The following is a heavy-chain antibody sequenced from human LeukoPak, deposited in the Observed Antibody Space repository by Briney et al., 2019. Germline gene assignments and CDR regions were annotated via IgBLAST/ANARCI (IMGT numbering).Heavy chain of an antibody. CDR1: GYTLTSYD. CDR3: ARGTTIAAQGTYYYYGMDV. CDR2: MNPNSGNT. Sequence: GASVKVSCKASGYTLTSYDINWVRQATGQGLEWMGWMNPNSGNTGYAQKFQGRVTMTRNTSISTAYMELSSLRSEDTAVYYCARGTTIAAQGTYYYYGMDVWGQGTTVTVSS. D-gene: IGHD6-6*01. J-gene: IGHJ6*02. V-gene: IGHV1-8*01.